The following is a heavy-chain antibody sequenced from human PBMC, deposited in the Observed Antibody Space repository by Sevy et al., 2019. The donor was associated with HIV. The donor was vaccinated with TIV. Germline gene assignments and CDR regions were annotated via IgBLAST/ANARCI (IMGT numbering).Heavy chain of an antibody. CDR2: INHSGST. V-gene: IGHV4-34*01. CDR1: GGSFSGYY. CDR3: AGDLYYYDSSGYPRIYYYYYMDV. J-gene: IGHJ6*03. D-gene: IGHD3-22*01. Sequence: SETLSLTCAVYGGSFSGYYWSWIRQPPGKGLEWIGEINHSGSTNYNPSLKSRVTISVDTSKNQFSLKLSYVTAADTAVYYCAGDLYYYDSSGYPRIYYYYYMDVWGKGTTVTVSS.